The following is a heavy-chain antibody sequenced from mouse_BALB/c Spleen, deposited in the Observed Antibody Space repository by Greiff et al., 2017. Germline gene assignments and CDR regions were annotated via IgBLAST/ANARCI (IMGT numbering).Heavy chain of an antibody. CDR1: GFTFSSYG. D-gene: IGHD1-1*01. CDR3: ARHEELRYFDY. CDR2: ISSGGSYT. J-gene: IGHJ2*01. V-gene: IGHV5-6*01. Sequence: EVKLMESGGDLVKPGGSLKLSCAASGFTFSSYGMSWVRQTPDKRLEWVATISSGGSYTYYPDSVKGRFTISRDNAKNTLYLQMSSLKSEDTAMYYCARHEELRYFDYWGQGTTLTVSS.